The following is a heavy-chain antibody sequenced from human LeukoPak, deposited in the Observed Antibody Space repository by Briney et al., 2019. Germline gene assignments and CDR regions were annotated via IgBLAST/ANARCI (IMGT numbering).Heavy chain of an antibody. V-gene: IGHV4-30-2*01. J-gene: IGHJ4*02. D-gene: IGHD3-3*01. CDR3: ARGLGITIFGVLTTYYFDN. CDR1: GGSISSGGYS. CDR2: IYHSGST. Sequence: PSQTLSLTCAVSGGSISSGGYSWSWIRQPPGKGLEWIGYIYHSGSTYYNPSLKSRVTISVDRSKNQFSLKLSSVTAADTAVYYCARGLGITIFGVLTTYYFDNWGQGTLVTVSS.